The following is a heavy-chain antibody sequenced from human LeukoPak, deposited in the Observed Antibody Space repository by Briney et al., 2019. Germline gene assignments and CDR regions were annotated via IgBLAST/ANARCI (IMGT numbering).Heavy chain of an antibody. J-gene: IGHJ3*02. Sequence: GGSLRLSCAASGFTFSSYWMSWVRQAPGKGLEWVANIKQDGSEKYYVDSVRGRFTISRDNAKNSLYLQMNSLRAEDTAVYYCAREHDSSGYEGGADAFDIWGQGTMVTVSS. V-gene: IGHV3-7*01. D-gene: IGHD3-22*01. CDR3: AREHDSSGYEGGADAFDI. CDR1: GFTFSSYW. CDR2: IKQDGSEK.